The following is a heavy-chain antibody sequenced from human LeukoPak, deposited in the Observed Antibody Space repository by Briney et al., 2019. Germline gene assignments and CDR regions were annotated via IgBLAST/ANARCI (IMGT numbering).Heavy chain of an antibody. CDR1: GGSISSGGYY. J-gene: IGHJ4*02. CDR3: ARELYDSSGYYYGHFDY. V-gene: IGHV4-31*03. CDR2: IYYSGST. D-gene: IGHD3-22*01. Sequence: SETLSLTCTVSGGSISSGGYYWSWIRQHPGTGLEWVGYIYYSGSTYYNPSLKSRVTISVDTSKNQFSLKLSSVTAADTAVYYCARELYDSSGYYYGHFDYWGQGTLVTVSS.